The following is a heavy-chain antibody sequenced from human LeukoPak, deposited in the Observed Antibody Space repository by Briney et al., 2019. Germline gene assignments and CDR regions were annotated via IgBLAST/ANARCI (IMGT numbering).Heavy chain of an antibody. CDR2: INHSGST. Sequence: SETLSLTCAVYGGSFSGYYWSWIRQPPGKGLEWIGEINHSGSTNYNPSLKSRVTISVDTSKNQFSLKPSSVTAADTAVYYCARGIVVVAANRNHPTHTIDYWGQGTLVTVSS. V-gene: IGHV4-34*01. CDR3: ARGIVVVAANRNHPTHTIDY. CDR1: GGSFSGYY. J-gene: IGHJ4*02. D-gene: IGHD2-15*01.